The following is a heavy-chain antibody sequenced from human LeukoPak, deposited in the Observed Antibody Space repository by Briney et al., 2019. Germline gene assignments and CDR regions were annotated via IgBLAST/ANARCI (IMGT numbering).Heavy chain of an antibody. CDR3: AREFWSNYYYYMDV. CDR2: IYHSGST. J-gene: IGHJ6*03. V-gene: IGHV4-38-2*02. D-gene: IGHD2-8*02. CDR1: GSSISSGYY. Sequence: SETLSLTCTVFGSSISSGYYWGWIRQPPGKGLEWIGDIYHSGSTYYNPSLKSRVSISLDTSKNQFSLKLTSVTAADTAVYYCAREFWSNYYYYMDVWGKGTTVTVSS.